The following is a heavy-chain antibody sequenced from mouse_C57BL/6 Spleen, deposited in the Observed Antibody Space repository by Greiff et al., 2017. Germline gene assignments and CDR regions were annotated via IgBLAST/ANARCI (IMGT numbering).Heavy chain of an antibody. D-gene: IGHD2-4*01. CDR2: IDPSDSYT. CDR3: AIGIVGYYDYY. J-gene: IGHJ2*01. V-gene: IGHV1-59*01. CDR1: GYTFTSYW. Sequence: QVQLQQPGAELVRPGTSVKLSCKASGYTFTSYWMHWVKQRPGQGLEWIGVIDPSDSYTNYNQKFKGKATLTVDTSSSTAYMQLSSLTSEDSAVYYGAIGIVGYYDYYWGQGTTLTVSS.